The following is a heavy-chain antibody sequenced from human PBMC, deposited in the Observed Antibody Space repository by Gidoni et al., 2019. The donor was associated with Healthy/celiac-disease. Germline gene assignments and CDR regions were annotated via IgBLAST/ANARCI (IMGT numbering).Heavy chain of an antibody. Sequence: QLQLQESGPGLVKPSETLSLTCTVSGGSISSSSYYWGWIRQPPGKGLEWIGSIYYSGSTYYNPSLKSRVTISVDTSKNQFSLKLSSVTAADTAVYYCARPSSSYSSGWYLGDYFDYWGQGTLVTVSS. D-gene: IGHD6-19*01. CDR1: GGSISSSSYY. J-gene: IGHJ4*02. CDR2: IYYSGST. CDR3: ARPSSSYSSGWYLGDYFDY. V-gene: IGHV4-39*01.